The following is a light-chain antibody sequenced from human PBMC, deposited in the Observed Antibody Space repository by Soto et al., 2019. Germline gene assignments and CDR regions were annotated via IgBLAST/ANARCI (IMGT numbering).Light chain of an antibody. V-gene: IGKV3-20*01. CDR2: GAS. Sequence: EIVLTQSPGTPSLSPGERATLSCRASETFSNRYLAWYQQKPGQAPGLLIYGASRRATGIPDRFSGSGSGTDFTLTISRLEPEDFAVYFCQQFGSSFITFGQGTRLEI. CDR1: ETFSNRY. CDR3: QQFGSSFIT. J-gene: IGKJ5*01.